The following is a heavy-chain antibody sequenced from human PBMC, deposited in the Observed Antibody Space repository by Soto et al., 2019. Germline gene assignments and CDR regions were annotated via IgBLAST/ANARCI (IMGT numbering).Heavy chain of an antibody. CDR1: GFTFSNAW. CDR2: IKSKTDGGTT. CDR3: TTDRSGWYSRDAFDI. Sequence: EVQLVESGGGLVKPGGSLRLSCAASGFTFSNAWMNWVRQAPGKGLEWVGRIKSKTDGGTTDYAAPVKGRFTISRDDSKNTLYLQMNSLKTEDTAVYYCTTDRSGWYSRDAFDIWGQGTMVTVSS. J-gene: IGHJ3*02. V-gene: IGHV3-15*07. D-gene: IGHD6-19*01.